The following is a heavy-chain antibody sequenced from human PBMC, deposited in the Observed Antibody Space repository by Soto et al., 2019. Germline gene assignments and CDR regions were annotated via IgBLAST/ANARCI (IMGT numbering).Heavy chain of an antibody. CDR3: VQSRCGGDCLQSYASHYYYGMDV. Sequence: QITLKESGPTLVKPTQTLTLTCSGFSLSTSGVGVGWIRQPPGQALEWLALIYWDDDKRYSPSLRIRLTVTKDTSKTQVVLIMTNKDPVDTATYYCVQSRCGGDCLQSYASHYYYGMDVWGQGTTVTVSS. D-gene: IGHD2-21*02. J-gene: IGHJ6*02. V-gene: IGHV2-5*02. CDR1: GFSLSTSGVG. CDR2: IYWDDDK.